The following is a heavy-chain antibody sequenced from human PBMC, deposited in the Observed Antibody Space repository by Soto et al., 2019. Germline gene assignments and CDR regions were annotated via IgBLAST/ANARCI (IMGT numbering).Heavy chain of an antibody. CDR3: TTRGGSYGHP. D-gene: IGHD5-18*01. V-gene: IGHV3-15*01. Sequence: GSLGLSCAASGFTLSNAWMSGVRQAPGKGLEWVGRIKSKTDGGTTDYAAPVKGRFTISRDDSKNTLYPQMNSLKTEDTAVYYCTTRGGSYGHPWGQGTLVTVSS. CDR2: IKSKTDGGTT. J-gene: IGHJ5*02. CDR1: GFTLSNAW.